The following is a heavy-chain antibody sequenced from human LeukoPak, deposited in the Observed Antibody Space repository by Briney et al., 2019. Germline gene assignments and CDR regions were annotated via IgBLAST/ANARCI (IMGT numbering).Heavy chain of an antibody. Sequence: ASVKVSCKASGYTFTNYYIHWVRQAPGQGLEWMGRIIPILGIANYAQKFQGRVTITADKSTSTAYMELSSLRSEDTAVYYCARGSVEQSSGWNEVDWWDPWGQGTLVTVSS. CDR2: IIPILGIA. CDR3: ARGSVEQSSGWNEVDWWDP. CDR1: GYTFTNYY. V-gene: IGHV1-69*04. J-gene: IGHJ5*02. D-gene: IGHD6-19*01.